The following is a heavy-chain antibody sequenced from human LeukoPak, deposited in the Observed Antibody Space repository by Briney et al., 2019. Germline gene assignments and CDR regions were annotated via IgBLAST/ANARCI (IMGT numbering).Heavy chain of an antibody. D-gene: IGHD5-24*01. CDR3: ARDFGWLQFDY. J-gene: IGHJ4*02. Sequence: GGSLRLSCAASGFSFSTSWMSWVRQAPGKGLEWVADIKGDGGEKYYVDSVKGRFTISRDNTKNSLYLQMNSLRAEDTAVYYCARDFGWLQFDYWGQGTLVTVSS. CDR1: GFSFSTSW. V-gene: IGHV3-7*04. CDR2: IKGDGGEK.